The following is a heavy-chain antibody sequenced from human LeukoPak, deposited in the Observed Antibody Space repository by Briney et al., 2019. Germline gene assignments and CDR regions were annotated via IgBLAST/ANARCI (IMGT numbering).Heavy chain of an antibody. D-gene: IGHD2-2*01. J-gene: IGHJ4*02. CDR3: ASGLGVPAASPNDY. CDR2: MNPNSGNT. Sequence: ASVEVSCKASGYTFTSYDINWVRQATGQGLEWMGWMNPNSGNTGYAQKFQGRVTMTGNTSISTAYMELSSLRSEDTAVYYCASGLGVPAASPNDYWGQGTLVTVSS. CDR1: GYTFTSYD. V-gene: IGHV1-8*02.